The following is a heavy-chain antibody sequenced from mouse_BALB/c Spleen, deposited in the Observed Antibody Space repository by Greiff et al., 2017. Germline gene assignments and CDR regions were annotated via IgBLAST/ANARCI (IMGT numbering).Heavy chain of an antibody. J-gene: IGHJ1*01. Sequence: VQLKESGAELVRSGASVKLSCTASGFNIKDYYMHWVKQRPEQGLEWIGWIDPENGDTEYAPKFQGKATMTADTSSNTAYLQLSSLTSEDTAVYYCNAVYYYGSKGWYFDVWGAGTTVTVSS. D-gene: IGHD1-1*01. CDR2: IDPENGDT. CDR3: NAVYYYGSKGWYFDV. V-gene: IGHV14-4*02. CDR1: GFNIKDYY.